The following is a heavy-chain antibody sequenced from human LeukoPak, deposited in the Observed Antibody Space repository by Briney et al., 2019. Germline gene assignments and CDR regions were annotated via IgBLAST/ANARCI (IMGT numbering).Heavy chain of an antibody. Sequence: SQTLSLTCAISGDSVSSNSAAWNWIRQSPSRGLEWLGRIYYRSKWYNDYAVSVKSRITINPDTSKNQFSLQLNSVTPEDTAVYYCARWVGTTGTTAFDYWGQGTLVTVSS. V-gene: IGHV6-1*01. CDR3: ARWVGTTGTTAFDY. J-gene: IGHJ4*02. CDR1: GDSVSSNSAA. D-gene: IGHD1-1*01. CDR2: IYYRSKWYN.